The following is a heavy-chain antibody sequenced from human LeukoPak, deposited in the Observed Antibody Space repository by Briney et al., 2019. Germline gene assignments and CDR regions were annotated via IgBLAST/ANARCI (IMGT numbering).Heavy chain of an antibody. D-gene: IGHD5-12*01. Sequence: GGSLRLSCAASGFTFSSYAMSWVRQAPGKGLECVSAISGSGGSTYYADSVKGRFTISRDNSKNTLYLQMNNLRAEDTAVYYCANYLSGLQGYWGQGTLVTVSS. V-gene: IGHV3-23*01. CDR3: ANYLSGLQGY. J-gene: IGHJ4*02. CDR1: GFTFSSYA. CDR2: ISGSGGST.